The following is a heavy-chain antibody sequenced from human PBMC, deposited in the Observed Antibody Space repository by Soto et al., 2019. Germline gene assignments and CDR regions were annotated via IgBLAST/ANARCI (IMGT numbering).Heavy chain of an antibody. V-gene: IGHV1-69*02. J-gene: IGHJ4*02. Sequence: QVQLVQSGAEVKKPGSSVKVSCKASGGTFSSYTISWVRQAPGQGLEWMGRIIPILGIANYAQKFQGRVTTTADKSTSPAYMELSSLRSEETAVYYCAMEYCSSTSCYRDYWGQGTLVTVSS. CDR2: IIPILGIA. D-gene: IGHD2-2*02. CDR1: GGTFSSYT. CDR3: AMEYCSSTSCYRDY.